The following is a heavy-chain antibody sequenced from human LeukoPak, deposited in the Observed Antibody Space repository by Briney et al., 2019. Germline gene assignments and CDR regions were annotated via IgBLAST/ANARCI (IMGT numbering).Heavy chain of an antibody. D-gene: IGHD6-6*01. CDR1: GGPFSGYY. J-gene: IGHJ4*02. CDR3: ARGGIAAPFDY. Sequence: SETLSLTCAVYGGPFSGYYWSWIRQPPGKGLEWIGEIDHSGSTNYNPSLKSRVTISVDTSKNQLSLKLSSVTAADTAVYYCARGGIAAPFDYWGQGTLVTVSS. V-gene: IGHV4-34*01. CDR2: IDHSGST.